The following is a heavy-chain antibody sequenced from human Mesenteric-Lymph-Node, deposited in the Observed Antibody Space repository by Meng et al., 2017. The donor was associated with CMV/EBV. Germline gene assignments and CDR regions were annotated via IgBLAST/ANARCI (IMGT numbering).Heavy chain of an antibody. Sequence: GESLKISCVASGSPFRKYAMSWVRQAPGKGLEWVSILYRGAGSTNYADSVKGRFTISRDNSKNTLYLQMNSLRAEDTAVYYCAKGTLPPSDYYDSSGWGDYYGLDVWGPGTTVTVSS. CDR3: AKGTLPPSDYYDSSGWGDYYGLDV. CDR1: GSPFRKYA. J-gene: IGHJ6*02. V-gene: IGHV3-23*03. D-gene: IGHD3-22*01. CDR2: LYRGAGST.